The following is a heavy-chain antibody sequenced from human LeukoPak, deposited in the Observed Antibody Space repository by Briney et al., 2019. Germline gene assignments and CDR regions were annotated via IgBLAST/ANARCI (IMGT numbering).Heavy chain of an antibody. CDR2: ISSGSSTI. V-gene: IGHV3-48*02. D-gene: IGHD2-8*01. CDR3: ARGLVSAFDC. J-gene: IGHJ4*02. CDR1: GFTFSNYV. Sequence: PGGSLRLSCSASGFTFSNYVMHWVRQAPGKGLEWVSYISSGSSTIYYADSVKGRFTISRDNAKNSLYLQMNSLRDEDTAVYYCARGLVSAFDCWGQGTLVTVSS.